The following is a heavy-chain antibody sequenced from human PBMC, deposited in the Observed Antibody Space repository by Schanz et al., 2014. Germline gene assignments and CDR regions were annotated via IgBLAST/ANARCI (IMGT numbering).Heavy chain of an antibody. D-gene: IGHD6-13*01. CDR3: VSQTGSPNY. Sequence: EVQLVQSGGGLVQPGGSLRLSCAASGFTFSSYAMSWVRQAPGKGLEWVANIKHDGSVKDYVDSVEGRFTISRDNAKRSLFLQMNSLRVEDTAVYFCVSQTGSPNYWGQGTLVTVSS. V-gene: IGHV3-7*02. J-gene: IGHJ4*02. CDR2: IKHDGSVK. CDR1: GFTFSSYA.